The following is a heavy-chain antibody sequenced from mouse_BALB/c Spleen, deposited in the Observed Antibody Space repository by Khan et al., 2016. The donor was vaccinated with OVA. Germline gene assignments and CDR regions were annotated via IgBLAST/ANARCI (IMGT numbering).Heavy chain of an antibody. D-gene: IGHD2-14*01. Sequence: MQLEESGPELVKPGASVKMSCKASGYTFTSYVLHWLRQKPGQGLEWIGYIYPFNDDTKYNEKFKGEATLTSDKSSTTAYMELSSPTSEDSAVDYCAKNYRYDVYFDYWGQGTTLTVSS. CDR1: GYTFTSYV. CDR2: IYPFNDDT. CDR3: AKNYRYDVYFDY. V-gene: IGHV1S136*01. J-gene: IGHJ2*01.